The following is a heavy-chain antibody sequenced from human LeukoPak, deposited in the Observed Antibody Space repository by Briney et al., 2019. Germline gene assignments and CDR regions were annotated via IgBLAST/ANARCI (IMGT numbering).Heavy chain of an antibody. CDR3: ASYDFWSGRYFDY. J-gene: IGHJ4*02. CDR1: GFTFSSYA. V-gene: IGHV3-30-3*01. D-gene: IGHD3-3*01. CDR2: ISYDGSNK. Sequence: GRSLRLSCAASGFTFSSYAMHWVRQAPGKGLEWVAVISYDGSNKYYADSVKGRFTISRDNSKNTLYLQMNSLRAEDTAVYYCASYDFWSGRYFDYWGQGTLVTVSS.